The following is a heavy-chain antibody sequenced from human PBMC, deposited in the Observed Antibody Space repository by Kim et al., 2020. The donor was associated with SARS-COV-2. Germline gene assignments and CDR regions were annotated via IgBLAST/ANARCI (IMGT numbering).Heavy chain of an antibody. J-gene: IGHJ4*02. CDR2: ISWNSGSI. Sequence: GGSLRLSCAASGFTFDDYAMHWVRQAPGKGLEWVSGISWNSGSIGYADSVKGRFTISRDNAKNSLYLQMNSLRAEDTALYYCAKDTNYDSSGAFDYWGQGTLVTVSS. CDR1: GFTFDDYA. D-gene: IGHD3-22*01. CDR3: AKDTNYDSSGAFDY. V-gene: IGHV3-9*01.